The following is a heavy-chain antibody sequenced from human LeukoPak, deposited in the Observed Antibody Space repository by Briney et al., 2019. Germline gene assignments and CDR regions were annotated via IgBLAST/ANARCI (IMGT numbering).Heavy chain of an antibody. CDR1: GYTFTSYG. Sequence: SVKVSCKASGYTFTSYGISWVRQAPGQGLEWMGRIIPILGIANYAQKFQGRVTITADKSTSTAYMELSSLRSEDTAVYYCARERYYDFWSGYSIDYWGQGTLVTVSS. D-gene: IGHD3-3*01. J-gene: IGHJ4*02. V-gene: IGHV1-69*04. CDR2: IIPILGIA. CDR3: ARERYYDFWSGYSIDY.